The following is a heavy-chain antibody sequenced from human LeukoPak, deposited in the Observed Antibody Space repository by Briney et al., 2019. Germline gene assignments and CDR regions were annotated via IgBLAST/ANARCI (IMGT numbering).Heavy chain of an antibody. Sequence: SGPTLVNPTQTLTLSCTFSGFSLSTHGVAVGWFRQPPGGALEWLALIYWNDGKYYSPSLKSRLNIAKDTSKNQVVLTMTNMDPVDTATFYCARRRSPSDGDWFDPWGQGTLVTVSS. CDR2: IYWNDGK. V-gene: IGHV2-5*01. D-gene: IGHD4-17*01. CDR1: GFSLSTHGVA. CDR3: ARRRSPSDGDWFDP. J-gene: IGHJ5*02.